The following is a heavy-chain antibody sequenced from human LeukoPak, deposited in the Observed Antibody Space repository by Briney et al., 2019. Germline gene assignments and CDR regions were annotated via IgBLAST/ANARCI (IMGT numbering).Heavy chain of an antibody. Sequence: GGSLRLSCAASGFTFSSYAMSWVRQAPGKGLEWVSAISDSGGSSYYADSVRGRFTISRNNSKNTLYLQMNSLRAEDTAVYYCAEAPPGTKVSFDYWGQGTLVTVSS. CDR1: GFTFSSYA. D-gene: IGHD1-7*01. CDR2: ISDSGGSS. V-gene: IGHV3-23*01. J-gene: IGHJ4*02. CDR3: AEAPPGTKVSFDY.